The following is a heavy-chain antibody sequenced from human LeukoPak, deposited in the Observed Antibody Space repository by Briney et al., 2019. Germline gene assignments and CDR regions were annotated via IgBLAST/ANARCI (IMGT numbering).Heavy chain of an antibody. D-gene: IGHD2-21*02. CDR2: INPFNGNT. J-gene: IGHJ3*02. CDR3: ARELISGDWTWDI. CDR1: GYTFTRYA. V-gene: IGHV1-18*01. Sequence: ASVKVSCKASGYTFTRYAISWVRQAPGQGLEWMGWINPFNGNTNDAERFQGRVIMTTDTSTRTAYMELRSLRSDDTAVYYCARELISGDWTWDIWGQGTMVTVSS.